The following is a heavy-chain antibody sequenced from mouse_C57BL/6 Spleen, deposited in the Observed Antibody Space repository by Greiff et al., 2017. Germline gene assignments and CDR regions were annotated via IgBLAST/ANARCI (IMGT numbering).Heavy chain of an antibody. J-gene: IGHJ2*01. Sequence: VQLQQPGPELVKPGASVKISCKASGYSFTGYYMNWVKQSPEKSLEWIGEINPCTGGTTYNQKFKAKATLTVDTSSSTAYMQLKSLTSEDSAVYSCARGGSSCVKYYFDYWGQGTTLTVSS. CDR2: INPCTGGT. D-gene: IGHD1-1*01. CDR1: GYSFTGYY. CDR3: ARGGSSCVKYYFDY. V-gene: IGHV1-42*01.